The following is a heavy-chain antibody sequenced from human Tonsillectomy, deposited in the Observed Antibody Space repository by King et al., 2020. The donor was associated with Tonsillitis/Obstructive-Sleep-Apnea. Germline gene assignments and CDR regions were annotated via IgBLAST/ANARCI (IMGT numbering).Heavy chain of an antibody. J-gene: IGHJ3*02. CDR2: ISFNSGTI. CDR1: GFTFDDYA. CDR3: AKXXIXXXSXXXGXXFDI. Sequence: VQLVESGGGLVQPGRSLRLSCAASGFTFDDYAMYWIRQAPGKGLEWVSGISFNSGTIHYADSVKGRXTXSRDNAKNSXYLQMNSLRAEDTALYYCAKXXIXXXSXXXGXXFDIWGQXTXVTV. V-gene: IGHV3-9*01.